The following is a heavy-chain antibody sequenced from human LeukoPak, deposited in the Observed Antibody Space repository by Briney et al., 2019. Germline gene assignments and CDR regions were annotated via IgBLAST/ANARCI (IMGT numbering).Heavy chain of an antibody. D-gene: IGHD6-13*01. CDR1: GGTFSSYA. J-gene: IGHJ4*02. CDR2: IIPIFGTA. Sequence: GASVKVSCKASGGTFSSYAISWVRQAPGQGLEWMGGIIPIFGTANYAQKFQGRVTITADESTSTAYMELSSLRSEDTAVYYCARVRIAAAGPTILGYYFDYWGQGTLVSVSS. CDR3: ARVRIAAAGPTILGYYFDY. V-gene: IGHV1-69*13.